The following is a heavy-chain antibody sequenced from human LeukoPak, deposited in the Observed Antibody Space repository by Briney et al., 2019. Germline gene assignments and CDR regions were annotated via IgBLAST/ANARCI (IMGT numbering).Heavy chain of an antibody. V-gene: IGHV3-15*01. J-gene: IGHJ4*02. CDR3: TTVKAVGVLDS. Sequence: GGSLRLSCAASGFTFTNTWMYWVRQAPGKGLEWVGRIKSETDGGTTDYAAPVKGRFIISRDDSKNTLYLQMNSLKTEDTALYYCTTVKAVGVLDSWGQGTLVTVSS. D-gene: IGHD2-21*01. CDR1: GFTFTNTW. CDR2: IKSETDGGTT.